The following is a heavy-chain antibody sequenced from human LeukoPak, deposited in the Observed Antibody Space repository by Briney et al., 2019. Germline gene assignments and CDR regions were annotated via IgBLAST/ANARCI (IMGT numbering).Heavy chain of an antibody. CDR1: GGSFSGYY. CDR2: INHSGST. Sequence: SETLSLTCAVYGGSFSGYYWSWIRQPPGKGLEWIGEINHSGSTNCNPSLKSRVTISVDTSKNQFSLNLSSVTAADTAVYYCARVVDTAMVHAFDIWGQGTMVTVSS. CDR3: ARVVDTAMVHAFDI. V-gene: IGHV4-34*01. D-gene: IGHD5-18*01. J-gene: IGHJ3*02.